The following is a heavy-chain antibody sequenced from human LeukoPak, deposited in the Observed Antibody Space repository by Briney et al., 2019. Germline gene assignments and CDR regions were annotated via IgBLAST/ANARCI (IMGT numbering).Heavy chain of an antibody. D-gene: IGHD3-3*01. J-gene: IGHJ4*02. CDR1: GFTFSSFE. CDR2: ISSSGGTM. Sequence: GGSLRLSCEASGFTFSSFEINWVRQAPGKGLEWVSYISSSGGTMDYADSVKGRFTISRDNANNSLYLQMNSLRAEDTAVYYCVRDFRFLEDYWGQGTLVTVSS. CDR3: VRDFRFLEDY. V-gene: IGHV3-48*03.